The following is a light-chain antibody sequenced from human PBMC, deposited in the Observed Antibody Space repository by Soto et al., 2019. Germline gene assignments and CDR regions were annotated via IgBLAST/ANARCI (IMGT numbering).Light chain of an antibody. J-gene: IGLJ1*01. V-gene: IGLV2-14*01. CDR1: SSDVGYYNY. CDR2: DIT. CDR3: TSYTSSNTYV. Sequence: QSVLTQPASVSGSPGQSITISCTGTSSDVGYYNYVSWYQQRPGKAPKLMIYDITTRPSGFSYRFSGSKSGNTASLTISGLQAEDEADYYCTSYTSSNTYVFGTGTKLTVL.